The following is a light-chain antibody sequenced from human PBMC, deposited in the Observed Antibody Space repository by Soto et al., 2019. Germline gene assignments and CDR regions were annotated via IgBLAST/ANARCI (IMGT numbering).Light chain of an antibody. Sequence: EIVLTQSPATLSLSPGERATLSCRASQSVSSYLAWYQQKPGQATRLLIYDASNSATGITARFSGSGSGTDFTLTISSLEPEDLAVYYCQQRSNWPPYTFGQGTKLEIK. CDR3: QQRSNWPPYT. CDR2: DAS. CDR1: QSVSSY. J-gene: IGKJ2*01. V-gene: IGKV3-11*01.